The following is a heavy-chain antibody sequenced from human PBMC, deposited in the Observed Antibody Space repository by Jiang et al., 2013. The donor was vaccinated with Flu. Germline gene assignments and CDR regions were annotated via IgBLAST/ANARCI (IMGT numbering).Heavy chain of an antibody. CDR3: AADDTTRLQ. Sequence: GAEVKKPGTSVKVSCKASGFTFSNSAVQWVRQARGQRLELVGWIVVGSGNTNYARDFQERVTITRDMSTNTAYMELRSLRFEDTAVYYCAADDTTRLQWGQGTLVTV. D-gene: IGHD1-1*01. J-gene: IGHJ4*02. CDR1: GFTFSNSA. CDR2: IVVGSGNT. V-gene: IGHV1-58*01.